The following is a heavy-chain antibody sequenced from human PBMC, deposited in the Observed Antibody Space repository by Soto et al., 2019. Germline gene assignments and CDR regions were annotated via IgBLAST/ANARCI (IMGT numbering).Heavy chain of an antibody. CDR1: GFTFSSYG. CDR2: IVYDGSNK. Sequence: QVQLVESGGGVVQPGRSLRLSCAASGFTFSSYGMHWVRQAPGKGLEWVAVIVYDGSNKYYEESVKGRFTISRDNSKNTLYLQIKSLRAEDTAVYDCAKDKWGYSISSSDGMDVWGQGTTVTVSS. J-gene: IGHJ6*02. CDR3: AKDKWGYSISSSDGMDV. V-gene: IGHV3-30*18. D-gene: IGHD6-6*01.